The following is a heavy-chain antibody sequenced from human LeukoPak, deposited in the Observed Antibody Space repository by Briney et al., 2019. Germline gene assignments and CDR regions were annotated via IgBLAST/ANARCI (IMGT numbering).Heavy chain of an antibody. Sequence: ASVTVSCKASGYTFTNYYMHWVRQAPGQGLEWMGLINPSGGSTSYADKFQGRVIMTRDMSTTTDYMELSSLRSEDTAVYYCARDNSIGGRGWWFDPWGQGTLVTVSS. CDR1: GYTFTNYY. J-gene: IGHJ5*02. D-gene: IGHD4-23*01. CDR3: ARDNSIGGRGWWFDP. V-gene: IGHV1-46*01. CDR2: INPSGGST.